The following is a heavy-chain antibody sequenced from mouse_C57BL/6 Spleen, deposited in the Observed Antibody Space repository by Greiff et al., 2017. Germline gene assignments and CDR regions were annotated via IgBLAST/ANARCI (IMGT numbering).Heavy chain of an antibody. J-gene: IGHJ3*01. CDR1: GFTFSSYA. V-gene: IGHV5-4*01. CDR2: ISDGGSYT. CDR3: AREGEGYSFAY. Sequence: EVKLMESGGGLVKPGGSLKLSCAASGFTFSSYAMSWVRQTPEKRLEWVATISDGGSYTYYPDNVKGRFTISRDNAKNNLYLQMSHLKSEDTAMYYCAREGEGYSFAYWGQGTLVTVSA.